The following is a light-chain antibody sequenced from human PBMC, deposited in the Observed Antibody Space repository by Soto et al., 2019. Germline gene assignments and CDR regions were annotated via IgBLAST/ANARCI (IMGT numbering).Light chain of an antibody. CDR2: GAS. CDR1: QSVSSSY. V-gene: IGKV3-20*01. CDR3: QQFDNSSGT. J-gene: IGKJ2*02. Sequence: EIVLTQSPGTLSLSPGERATLSCRASQSVSSSYLAWYQQKPGQAPRLLIYGASSRATGIPDRFSGSGSGTDFTLTISRLEPEDFAVYYCQQFDNSSGTFGQGTKVDIK.